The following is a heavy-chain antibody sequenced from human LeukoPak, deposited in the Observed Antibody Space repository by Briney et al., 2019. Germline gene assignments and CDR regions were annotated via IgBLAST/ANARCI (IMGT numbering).Heavy chain of an antibody. CDR1: GGSISSSSYY. CDR3: ARRRRWLPYYFDY. V-gene: IGHV4-39*07. D-gene: IGHD5-24*01. Sequence: SETLSLTCTVSGGSISSSSYYWGWIRQPPGKGLEWIGEINHSGSTNYNPSLKSRVTISVDTSKNQFSLKLSSVTAADTAVYYCARRRRWLPYYFDYWGQGTLVTVSS. J-gene: IGHJ4*02. CDR2: INHSGST.